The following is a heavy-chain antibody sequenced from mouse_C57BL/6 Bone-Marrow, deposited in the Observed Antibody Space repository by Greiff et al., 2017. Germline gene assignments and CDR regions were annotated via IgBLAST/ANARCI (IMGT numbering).Heavy chain of an antibody. Sequence: QVQLQQPGAELVKPGASVTLSCKASGYTFTSYWMHWVTQRPGQGLEWIGMIHPNSGSTNYNEKFKSKATLTVDKSSSTAYMQLSSLTSEDSAVYYCARLLPLYYYAMDYWGRGTSVTGSS. D-gene: IGHD1-1*01. V-gene: IGHV1-64*01. J-gene: IGHJ4*01. CDR1: GYTFTSYW. CDR2: IHPNSGST. CDR3: ARLLPLYYYAMDY.